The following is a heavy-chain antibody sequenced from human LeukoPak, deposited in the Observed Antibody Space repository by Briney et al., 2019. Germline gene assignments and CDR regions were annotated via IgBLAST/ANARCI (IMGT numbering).Heavy chain of an antibody. CDR2: ISYDGSNK. V-gene: IGHV3-30*18. J-gene: IGHJ4*02. Sequence: GRSLRLSCAASGFTFSSYGMHWVRQAPGRGLEWVAVISYDGSNKYYVDSVKGRFTITRDNSKNTLYLQMDGLRAEDTAVYYCANGNGQRFLEWLHETYFDYWGQGTLVTVSS. D-gene: IGHD3-3*01. CDR1: GFTFSSYG. CDR3: ANGNGQRFLEWLHETYFDY.